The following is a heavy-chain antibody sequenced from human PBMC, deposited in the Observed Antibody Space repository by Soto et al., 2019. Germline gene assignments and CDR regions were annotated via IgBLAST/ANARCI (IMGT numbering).Heavy chain of an antibody. J-gene: IGHJ5*01. D-gene: IGHD2-21*01. CDR3: ARAMTQIGVPDWYSFDS. CDR2: FSLSGTT. Sequence: SETLSLTCTFSGASITGSSYWSWIRQPAGKGLEWIGRFSLSGTTNYNPSLRGRVTMSADVSKNQFSLRLTSVTAADTALYYCARAMTQIGVPDWYSFDSWGQGTLVTVSS. CDR1: GASITGSSY. V-gene: IGHV4-4*07.